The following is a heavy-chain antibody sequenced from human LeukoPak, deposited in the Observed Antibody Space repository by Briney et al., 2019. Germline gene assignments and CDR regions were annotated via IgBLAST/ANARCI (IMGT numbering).Heavy chain of an antibody. CDR2: ITSSSSYT. Sequence: GGSLRLPCAAPGITFSNYNMNWVRQAPGKGLEWISAITSSSSYTFYADSVKGRFTISRDNAQNSLYLQMNSLRVEDTAIYYCARDPYNGAYSEGYYYYYMDVWGKGTTVTVSS. V-gene: IGHV3-21*01. D-gene: IGHD1-1*01. J-gene: IGHJ6*03. CDR1: GITFSNYN. CDR3: ARDPYNGAYSEGYYYYYMDV.